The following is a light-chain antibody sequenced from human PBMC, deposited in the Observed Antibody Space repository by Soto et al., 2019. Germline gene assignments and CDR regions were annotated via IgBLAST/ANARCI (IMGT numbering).Light chain of an antibody. V-gene: IGLV2-14*01. CDR2: DVS. Sequence: QSALTQPASVSGSPGQSITISCTGTSSDVGGYNYVSWYQQHPGKAPKLMIYDVSNRPSGVSNRFSGSKSGNTASLTISGLQAEDEADYYCSSYTSSSTLEVFGGGTNHRP. CDR1: SSDVGGYNY. CDR3: SSYTSSSTLEV. J-gene: IGLJ2*01.